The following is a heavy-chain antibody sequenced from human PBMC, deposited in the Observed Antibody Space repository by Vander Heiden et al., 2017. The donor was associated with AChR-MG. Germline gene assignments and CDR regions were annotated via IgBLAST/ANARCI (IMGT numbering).Heavy chain of an antibody. CDR2: ISSSSSYI. CDR3: ARDRGSYSSSWYLPFDP. J-gene: IGHJ5*02. Sequence: EVQLVESGGGLVKPGGSLSFSCAASGFTFSSYSMNWVRQAPWKGLEWVSSISSSSSYIYYADSVKGRFTISRDNAKNSLYLQMNSLRAEDTAVYYCARDRGSYSSSWYLPFDPWGQGTLVTVSS. D-gene: IGHD6-13*01. V-gene: IGHV3-21*01. CDR1: GFTFSSYS.